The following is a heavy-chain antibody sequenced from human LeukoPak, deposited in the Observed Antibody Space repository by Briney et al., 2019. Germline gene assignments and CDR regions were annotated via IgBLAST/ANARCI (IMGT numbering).Heavy chain of an antibody. J-gene: IGHJ3*02. CDR2: ISNSGGTI. D-gene: IGHD7-27*01. CDR3: ARETGDDAFDI. Sequence: GGSLRLSCAASGFIFSSYEMNWVRQAPGKGLEWVSYISNSGGTIYYADSVRGRFTISRDNSKKTLYLQMNSLRAEDTAVYYCARETGDDAFDIWGQGTMVTVSS. V-gene: IGHV3-48*03. CDR1: GFIFSSYE.